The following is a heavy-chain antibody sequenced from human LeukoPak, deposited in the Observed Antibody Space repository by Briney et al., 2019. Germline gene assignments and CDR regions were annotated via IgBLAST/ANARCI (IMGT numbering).Heavy chain of an antibody. V-gene: IGHV3-9*01. CDR1: GFTFDDYA. Sequence: GRSLRLSCAASGFTFDDYAMYWVRQAPGKGLEWVSGISWNSGSTGYADSVKGRFTISRDNAKNSLYLQMNSLRAEDTALYYCAKDKSAMVRGVGDAFDIWGQGTMVTVSS. CDR2: ISWNSGST. CDR3: AKDKSAMVRGVGDAFDI. D-gene: IGHD3-10*01. J-gene: IGHJ3*02.